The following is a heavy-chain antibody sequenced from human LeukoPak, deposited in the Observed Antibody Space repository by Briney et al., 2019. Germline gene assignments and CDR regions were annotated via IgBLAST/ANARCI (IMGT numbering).Heavy chain of an antibody. Sequence: SETLSLTCTVSGGSISSGSYDWSWIRQPAGKGLEWIASIHYSGSTYYNSSLKSRVTISVDTSKNQFSLKLSSVTAADTAVYYCARHAEDYGVYVDWFDPWGQGTLVSVSS. CDR2: IHYSGST. CDR1: GGSISSGSYD. D-gene: IGHD4-17*01. V-gene: IGHV4-39*01. J-gene: IGHJ5*02. CDR3: ARHAEDYGVYVDWFDP.